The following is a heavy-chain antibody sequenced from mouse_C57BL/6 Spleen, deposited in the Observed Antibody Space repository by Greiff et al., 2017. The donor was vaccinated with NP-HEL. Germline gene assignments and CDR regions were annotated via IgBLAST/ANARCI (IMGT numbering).Heavy chain of an antibody. CDR2: ISYDGSN. D-gene: IGHD2-4*01. CDR1: GYSITSGYY. Sequence: EVKLQESGPGLVKPSQSLSLTCSVTGYSITSGYYWNWIRQFPGNKLEWMGYISYDGSNNYNPSLKNRISITRDTSKNQFFLKLNSVTTEDTATYYCARESDYDGGGYYFDYWGQGTTLTVSS. V-gene: IGHV3-6*01. CDR3: ARESDYDGGGYYFDY. J-gene: IGHJ2*01.